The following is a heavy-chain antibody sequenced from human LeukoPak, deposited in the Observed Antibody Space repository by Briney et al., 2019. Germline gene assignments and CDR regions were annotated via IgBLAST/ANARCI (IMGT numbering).Heavy chain of an antibody. V-gene: IGHV3-23*01. J-gene: IGHJ4*02. D-gene: IGHD1-26*01. Sequence: PGGSLRLSCAASGFTFNIYTITWVRQAPGKGLEWVSIISDNGDYTYYADSVKGRFTISRDNAKNSLYLQMNSLRAEDTAVYYCARDKSSSGTMEGSYGWDYWGQGTLVTVSS. CDR1: GFTFNIYT. CDR2: ISDNGDYT. CDR3: ARDKSSSGTMEGSYGWDY.